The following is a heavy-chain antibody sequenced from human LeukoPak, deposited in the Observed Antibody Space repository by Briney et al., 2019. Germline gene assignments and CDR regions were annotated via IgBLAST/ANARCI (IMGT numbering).Heavy chain of an antibody. J-gene: IGHJ3*02. V-gene: IGHV3-53*01. Sequence: GGSLRLSCAASGFTFDDYGMSWVRQAPGKGLEWVSVIYSGGPTYYADSVKGRFTISRDNSKNTVYLQMNSLRGEDTAVYFCARGWVVATGGFDMWGQGTMVTVSS. CDR1: GFTFDDYG. CDR2: IYSGGPT. CDR3: ARGWVVATGGFDM. D-gene: IGHD2-8*02.